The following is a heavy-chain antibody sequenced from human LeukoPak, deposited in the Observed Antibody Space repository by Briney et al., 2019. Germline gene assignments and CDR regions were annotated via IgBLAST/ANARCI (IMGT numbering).Heavy chain of an antibody. D-gene: IGHD4-17*01. V-gene: IGHV3-23*01. CDR1: GFTFSSYA. CDR3: ARVFYGDTETYYYYYMDV. CDR2: ISGSDGST. J-gene: IGHJ6*03. Sequence: QPGGSLRLSCAASGFTFSSYAMSWVRQAPGKGLEWVSGISGSDGSTYYADSVKGRFTISRDNSKNTLYLQMNSLRAEDTAVYYCARVFYGDTETYYYYYMDVWGKGTTVTISS.